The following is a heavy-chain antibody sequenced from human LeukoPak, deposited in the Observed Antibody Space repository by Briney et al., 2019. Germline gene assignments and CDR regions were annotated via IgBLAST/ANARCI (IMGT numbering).Heavy chain of an antibody. Sequence: PGGSLRLSCAASGFTFSNYRMNWVRQAPGKGLEWVSSISGSSSDTRYADSVKGRFTISRDNAKNSRFLQMDSLRAEDTALYYCARDGAGLDYWGQGTLVTVSS. CDR3: ARDGAGLDY. V-gene: IGHV3-21*01. CDR2: ISGSSSDT. D-gene: IGHD3-16*01. CDR1: GFTFSNYR. J-gene: IGHJ4*02.